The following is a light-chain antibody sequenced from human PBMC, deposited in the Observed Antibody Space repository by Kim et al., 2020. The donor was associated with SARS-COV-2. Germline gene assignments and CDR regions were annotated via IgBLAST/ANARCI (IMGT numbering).Light chain of an antibody. V-gene: IGKV3-20*01. CDR1: QSIRSSD. CDR3: QQYGSSPLI. J-gene: IGKJ4*01. CDR2: GTS. Sequence: SPGERATLSCRASQSIRSSDLAWYQQRPGQAPRLVIYGTSNRGTGIPDRFSGSGSGTDFTLTISRLEPEDFAVYYCQQYGSSPLIFGGGTKVDIK.